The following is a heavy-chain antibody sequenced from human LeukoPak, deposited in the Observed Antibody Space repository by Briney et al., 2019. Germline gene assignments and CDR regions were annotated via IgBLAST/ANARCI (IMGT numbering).Heavy chain of an antibody. CDR2: IYHSGTT. CDR3: AREAYDSGSYYSGNWFDP. V-gene: IGHV4-30-2*01. CDR1: GGSISSGHYY. D-gene: IGHD3-10*01. Sequence: SQTLSLTCTVSGGSISSGHYYWSWIRQPPGKGLEWIAYIYHSGTTYHNPSLESRVTISIDRSKNQFSLRLTSVTAADTAVYYCAREAYDSGSYYSGNWFDPWGQGTLVTVSS. J-gene: IGHJ5*02.